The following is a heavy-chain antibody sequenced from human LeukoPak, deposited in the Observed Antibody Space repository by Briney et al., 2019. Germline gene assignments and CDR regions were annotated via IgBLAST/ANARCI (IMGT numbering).Heavy chain of an antibody. CDR3: ATSPFTGGY. D-gene: IGHD1-1*01. CDR2: FDPEDGET. CDR1: GYTFTGYY. Sequence: ASVKVSCKASGYTFTGYYMHWVRQAPGKGLEWMGGFDPEDGETIYAQKFQGRVTMTEDTSTDTAYMELSSLRSEDTAVYYCATSPFTGGYWGQGTLVTVSS. J-gene: IGHJ4*02. V-gene: IGHV1-24*01.